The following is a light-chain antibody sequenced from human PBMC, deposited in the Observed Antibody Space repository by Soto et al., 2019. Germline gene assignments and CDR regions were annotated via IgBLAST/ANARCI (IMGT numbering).Light chain of an antibody. CDR1: QDIATY. V-gene: IGKV1-9*01. CDR2: AAS. Sequence: DIQMTQSPSSLSASVGNRVTITCQASQDIATYLNWYQQKPGKAPKLLIYAASTLQSGVPSRFSGSGSGTDFTLTISSLQPEDFATYYCQQLNSYPYTFGQGTKLEIK. CDR3: QQLNSYPYT. J-gene: IGKJ2*01.